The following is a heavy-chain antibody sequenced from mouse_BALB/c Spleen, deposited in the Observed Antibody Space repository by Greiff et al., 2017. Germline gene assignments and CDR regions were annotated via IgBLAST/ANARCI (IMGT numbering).Heavy chain of an antibody. Sequence: EVHLVESGGGLVQPGGSLKLSCAASGFTFSSYTMSWVRQTPEKRLEWVAYISNGGGSTYYPDTVKGRFTISRDNAKNTLYLQMSSLKSEDTAMYYCARQRIISAMDYWGQGTSVTVSS. J-gene: IGHJ4*01. V-gene: IGHV5-12-2*01. CDR2: ISNGGGST. CDR1: GFTFSSYT. CDR3: ARQRIISAMDY. D-gene: IGHD1-1*01.